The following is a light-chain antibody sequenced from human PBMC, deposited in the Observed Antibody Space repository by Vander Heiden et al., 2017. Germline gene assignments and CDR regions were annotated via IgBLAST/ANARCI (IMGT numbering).Light chain of an antibody. J-gene: IGKJ3*01. CDR1: QGISNY. CDR3: QKYNSVPRGVT. Sequence: DIQMTQSPSSLSASVGDRDTITCRASQGISNYLAWYQKKPGKVPKLLIYAASTLQSGVPSRFSGSGSGTDFTLTISSLRPEDVATYYCQKYNSVPRGVTFGPGTKVDIK. V-gene: IGKV1-27*01. CDR2: AAS.